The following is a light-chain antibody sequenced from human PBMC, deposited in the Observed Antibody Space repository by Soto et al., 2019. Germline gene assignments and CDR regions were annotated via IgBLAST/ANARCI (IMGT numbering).Light chain of an antibody. Sequence: EIVLTQSPATLSLSPGERATLSCRASQSVSSYLAWYQQKPGQAPRLLIYDASNRATGIPARFSGSGSGTDFTLTISSLEPEDFAVYYCQQRSHWPDTFGGGTKVEIK. CDR1: QSVSSY. CDR2: DAS. CDR3: QQRSHWPDT. V-gene: IGKV3-11*01. J-gene: IGKJ4*01.